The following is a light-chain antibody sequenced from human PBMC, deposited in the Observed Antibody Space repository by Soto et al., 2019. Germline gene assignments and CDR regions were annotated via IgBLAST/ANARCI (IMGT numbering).Light chain of an antibody. V-gene: IGLV2-23*02. J-gene: IGLJ3*02. CDR2: EVS. CDR1: SSDVGSYNL. Sequence: QSALTQPASVSGSPGQSITISCTGTSSDVGSYNLVSWYQQHPGKAPKLMIYEVSKRHSGVSNRFSGSKSGNTASLKISGLQAEDEADYYCCSYAGSSTWVFGGGTKLTVL. CDR3: CSYAGSSTWV.